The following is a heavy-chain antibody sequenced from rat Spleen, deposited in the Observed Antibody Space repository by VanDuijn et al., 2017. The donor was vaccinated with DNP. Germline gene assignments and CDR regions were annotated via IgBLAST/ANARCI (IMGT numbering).Heavy chain of an antibody. CDR3: ARALRD. Sequence: QVQLKESGPGLMQPSQTLSLTCTVSEFSLTDYSVHWVRQPPGKGLEWMGRIRSDGSTNSNPALKSRLSINRDTSKSQVFLKMNSLQMEDTAIYFCARALRDWGQGVMVTVSS. D-gene: IGHD1-11*01. J-gene: IGHJ2*01. V-gene: IGHV2-19*01. CDR2: IRSDGST. CDR1: EFSLTDYS.